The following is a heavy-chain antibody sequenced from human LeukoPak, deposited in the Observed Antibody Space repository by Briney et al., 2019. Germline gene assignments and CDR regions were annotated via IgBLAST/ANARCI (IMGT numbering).Heavy chain of an antibody. V-gene: IGHV3-23*01. CDR2: ISGSGGST. CDR3: AKDSSIAVVRWYFDY. CDR1: GFTVSSNY. J-gene: IGHJ4*02. Sequence: PGGSLRLSCAASGFTVSSNYMSWVRQAPGKGLEWVSAISGSGGSTYYADSVKGRFTISRDNSKNTLYLQMNSLRAEDTAVYYCAKDSSIAVVRWYFDYWGQGTLVTVSS. D-gene: IGHD6-19*01.